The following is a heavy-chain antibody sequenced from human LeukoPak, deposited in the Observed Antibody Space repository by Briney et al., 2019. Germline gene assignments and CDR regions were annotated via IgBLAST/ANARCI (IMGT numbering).Heavy chain of an antibody. Sequence: GGSLRLSCAASGFTFSSYGMTWVRQAPGKGLEWVGRTKNNAHTYTTEYAASVKGRFTISRDVSENSLYLQMISLKIEDTAVYYCAKRWPTGGDVFHLWGQGTMVTVSS. CDR1: GFTFSSYG. D-gene: IGHD7-27*01. CDR2: TKNNAHTYTT. J-gene: IGHJ3*01. CDR3: AKRWPTGGDVFHL. V-gene: IGHV3-72*01.